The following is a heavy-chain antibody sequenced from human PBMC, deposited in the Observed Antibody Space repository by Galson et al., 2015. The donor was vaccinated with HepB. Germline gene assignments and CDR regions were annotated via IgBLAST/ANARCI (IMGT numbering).Heavy chain of an antibody. Sequence: SVKVSCKASGGTFSSYAISWVRQAPGQGLEWMGGIIPIFGTANYAQKFQGRVTITADKSTSTAYMELSSLRSEDTAVYYCASRAEYGDWHHWYFDLWGRGTLVTVSS. CDR2: IIPIFGTA. J-gene: IGHJ2*01. D-gene: IGHD4-17*01. CDR3: ASRAEYGDWHHWYFDL. V-gene: IGHV1-69*06. CDR1: GGTFSSYA.